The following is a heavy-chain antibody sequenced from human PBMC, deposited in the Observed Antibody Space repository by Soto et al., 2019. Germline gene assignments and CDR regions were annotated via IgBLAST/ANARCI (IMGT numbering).Heavy chain of an antibody. V-gene: IGHV1-18*01. CDR3: ARDRLRFLEWLSEPHDAFDI. D-gene: IGHD3-3*01. CDR1: GYTFTSYG. Sequence: ASVKVSCKASGYTFTSYGISWVRQAPGQGLEWMGWISAYNGNTNYAQKLQGRVTMTTDTSTSTAYMELRSLRSDDTAVYYCARDRLRFLEWLSEPHDAFDIWGQGTMVTV. CDR2: ISAYNGNT. J-gene: IGHJ3*02.